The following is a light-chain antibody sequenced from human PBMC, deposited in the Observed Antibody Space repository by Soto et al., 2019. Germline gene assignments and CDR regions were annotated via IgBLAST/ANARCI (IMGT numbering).Light chain of an antibody. CDR3: QQYGSSPFT. Sequence: EIVLTQSPGTLSLSPGERATLSCRASQSVSSSYLAWYQQKPGQAPRLLIYGASSRATGIPDRFSGSGSGTDFTLTISGLEPEDLAVYYCQQYGSSPFTFGPGTKVDIK. CDR1: QSVSSSY. J-gene: IGKJ3*01. CDR2: GAS. V-gene: IGKV3-20*01.